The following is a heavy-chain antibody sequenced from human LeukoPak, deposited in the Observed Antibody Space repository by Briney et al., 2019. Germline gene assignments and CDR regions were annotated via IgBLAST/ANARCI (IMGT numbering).Heavy chain of an antibody. CDR1: GGSISSSSAY. D-gene: IGHD5-18*01. Sequence: SETLSLTCTVSGGSISSSSAYWGWIRQPPGKGLEWIGSIYCSKNTYYNPSLKSRVSISADTSKNQFSLTLGSVSATDTAVYYCVSPRGFSYGYFDYWGQGTLVTVSS. V-gene: IGHV4-39*01. CDR2: IYCSKNT. J-gene: IGHJ4*02. CDR3: VSPRGFSYGYFDY.